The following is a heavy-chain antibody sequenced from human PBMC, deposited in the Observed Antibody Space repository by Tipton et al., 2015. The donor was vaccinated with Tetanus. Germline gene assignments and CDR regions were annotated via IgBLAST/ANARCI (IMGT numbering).Heavy chain of an antibody. V-gene: IGHV4-34*01. CDR2: INHSGST. J-gene: IGHJ4*02. Sequence: TLSLTCAVYGGSFSGYYWSWIRQPPGKGLEWIGEINHSGSTNYNPSLKSRLTISVDTSKNQFSLKLSSVIAADTAVYYCASWKYSSSWAAWGQGTLVTVSS. CDR3: ASWKYSSSWAA. CDR1: GGSFSGYY. D-gene: IGHD6-13*01.